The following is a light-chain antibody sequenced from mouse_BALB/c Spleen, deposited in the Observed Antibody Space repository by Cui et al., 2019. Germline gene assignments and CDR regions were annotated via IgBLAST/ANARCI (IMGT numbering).Light chain of an antibody. J-gene: IGKJ5*01. Sequence: QIVLTQSPALMSASPGEKLTMTCSASSSVSYMYWYQQKPRSSPKPWIYLTSNLAPGVPARFSGSGSGTSYSLTLSSMESEDAATYYCQQWSSNPLTFGAGTKLELK. CDR3: QQWSSNPLT. CDR2: LTS. V-gene: IGKV4-68*01. CDR1: SSVSY.